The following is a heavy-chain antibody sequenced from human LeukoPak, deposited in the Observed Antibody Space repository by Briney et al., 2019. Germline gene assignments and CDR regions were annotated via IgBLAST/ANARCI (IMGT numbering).Heavy chain of an antibody. CDR3: ARDNPYYDFWSGSLFDI. Sequence: GGSLRLSCTASGLTFSDSWMNWVRQAPGKGLEWVANIKQDGSEKYYVDSVKGRFTISRDNAKNSLYLQMNSLRAEDTAVYYCARDNPYYDFWSGSLFDIWGQGTMVTVSS. D-gene: IGHD3-3*01. CDR2: IKQDGSEK. CDR1: GLTFSDSW. V-gene: IGHV3-7*01. J-gene: IGHJ3*02.